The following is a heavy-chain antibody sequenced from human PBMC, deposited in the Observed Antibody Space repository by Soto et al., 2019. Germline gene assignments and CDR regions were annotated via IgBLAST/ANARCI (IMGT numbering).Heavy chain of an antibody. CDR2: ISSSSSTI. Sequence: PVGSLRLSCAASGFTFSSYSMNWVRQAPGKGLEWVSYISSSSSTIYYADSVKGRFTISRDNAKNSLYLQMNSLRDEDTAVYYCARPYYDFWSGYYPLWFDPWGQGTLVTVSS. D-gene: IGHD3-3*01. CDR1: GFTFSSYS. CDR3: ARPYYDFWSGYYPLWFDP. J-gene: IGHJ5*02. V-gene: IGHV3-48*02.